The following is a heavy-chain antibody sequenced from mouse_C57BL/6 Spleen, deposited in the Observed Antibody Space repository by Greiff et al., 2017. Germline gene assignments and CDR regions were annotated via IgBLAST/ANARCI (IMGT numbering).Heavy chain of an antibody. CDR1: GFTFSSYT. D-gene: IGHD2-1*01. V-gene: IGHV5-9*01. Sequence: DVKLVESGGGLVKPGGSLKLSCAASGFTFSSYTMSWVRQTPEKRLEWVATISGGGGNTYYPDSVKGRFTISRDNAKNTLYLQMSSLRSEDTALYYCARHEWDGNPFAYWGQGTLVTVSA. J-gene: IGHJ3*01. CDR2: ISGGGGNT. CDR3: ARHEWDGNPFAY.